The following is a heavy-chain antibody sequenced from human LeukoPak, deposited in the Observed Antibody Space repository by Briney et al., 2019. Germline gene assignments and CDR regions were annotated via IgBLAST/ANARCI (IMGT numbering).Heavy chain of an antibody. Sequence: NPGGSLRLSCAASGFTFSDYNMRWIRQAPGKGLEWVSSISRSGSTKYYADSVKGGFTISRDNAKNSLFLQMNSLRAEDTAVYYCARVLRYCSGGNCYSGGLGYMDVWGKGTTVTISS. D-gene: IGHD2-15*01. CDR1: GFTFSDYN. CDR2: ISRSGSTK. V-gene: IGHV3-11*01. J-gene: IGHJ6*03. CDR3: ARVLRYCSGGNCYSGGLGYMDV.